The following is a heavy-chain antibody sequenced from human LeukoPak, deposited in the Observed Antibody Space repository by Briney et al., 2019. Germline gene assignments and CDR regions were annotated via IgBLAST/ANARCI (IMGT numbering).Heavy chain of an antibody. J-gene: IGHJ3*02. Sequence: GGSLRLSCAASGFTFSSYEMNWVRQAPGKGLEWVSYISSSGSTVYYADSVKGRFTISRDNAKDSLYLQMNSLRAEDTAVYYCARVIIVGATGIWGQGTMVTVSS. D-gene: IGHD1-26*01. CDR3: ARVIIVGATGI. CDR1: GFTFSSYE. V-gene: IGHV3-48*03. CDR2: ISSSGSTV.